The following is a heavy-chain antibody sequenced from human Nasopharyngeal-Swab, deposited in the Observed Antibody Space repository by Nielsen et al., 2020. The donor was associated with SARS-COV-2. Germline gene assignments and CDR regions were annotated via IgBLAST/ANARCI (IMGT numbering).Heavy chain of an antibody. CDR2: ISHDGGNE. J-gene: IGHJ4*02. CDR1: GFTFSSYA. Sequence: SCATSGFTFSSYAMHWVRQAPGKGLVWVAGISHDGGNENYADSVKGRFTISRDNFKNTLFLQMDSLRDEDTAVYYCARDLELLTNYYALDYWGQGTLVTVSS. D-gene: IGHD3-9*01. CDR3: ARDLELLTNYYALDY. V-gene: IGHV3-30*04.